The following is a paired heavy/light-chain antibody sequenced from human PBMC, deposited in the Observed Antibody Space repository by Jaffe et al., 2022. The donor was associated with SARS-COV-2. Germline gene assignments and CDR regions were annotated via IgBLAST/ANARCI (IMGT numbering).Light chain of an antibody. Sequence: QSALTQPASVSGSPGQSITISCTGTSSDVGGYNYVSWYQQHPGKAPKLMIYEVSNRPSGVPDRFSGSKSGNTASLTISGLQAEDEADYYCSSYTSSSTLGVFGTGTKVTVL. V-gene: IGLV2-14*01. CDR2: EVS. CDR3: SSYTSSSTLGV. CDR1: SSDVGGYNY. J-gene: IGLJ1*01.
Heavy chain of an antibody. V-gene: IGHV3-23*01. Sequence: EVQLLESGGGLVQPGGSLRLSCAASGFTFSSYAMSWVRQAPGKGLEWVSAISGSGGSTYYADSVKGRFTISRDNSKNTLYLQMNSLRAEDTAVYYCARNLPLFGVVIHQYLLACGMDVWGQGTTVTVSS. D-gene: IGHD3-3*01. CDR1: GFTFSSYA. J-gene: IGHJ6*02. CDR2: ISGSGGST. CDR3: ARNLPLFGVVIHQYLLACGMDV.